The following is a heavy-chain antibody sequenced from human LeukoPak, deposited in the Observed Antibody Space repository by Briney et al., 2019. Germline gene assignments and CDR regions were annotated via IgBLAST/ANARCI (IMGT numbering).Heavy chain of an antibody. D-gene: IGHD4-17*01. J-gene: IGHJ4*02. CDR3: ARTVTTSSYYFDY. CDR2: ISGYDGNT. Sequence: ASVNVSCKPSGYTFTTYGVSWVRQAPAQGLEWMGWISGYDGNTNYAQKFRGRVTMTTDTSTSTAYMDLRSLRSDDTALYYCARTVTTSSYYFDYWGQGTLVTVSS. CDR1: GYTFTTYG. V-gene: IGHV1-18*01.